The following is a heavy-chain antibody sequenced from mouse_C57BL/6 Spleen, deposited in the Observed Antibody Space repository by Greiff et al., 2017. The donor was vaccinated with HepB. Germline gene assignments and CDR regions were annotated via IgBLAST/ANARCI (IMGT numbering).Heavy chain of an antibody. D-gene: IGHD1-1*01. CDR2: INYDGSST. CDR3: ARDTPYGSSPHWYFDV. Sequence: EVKLVESEGGLVQPGSSMKLSCTASGFTFSDYYMAWVRQVPEKGLEWVANINYDGSSTYYLDSLKSRFIISRDNAKNILYLQMSSLKSEDTATYYCARDTPYGSSPHWYFDVWGTGTTVTVSS. V-gene: IGHV5-16*01. J-gene: IGHJ1*03. CDR1: GFTFSDYY.